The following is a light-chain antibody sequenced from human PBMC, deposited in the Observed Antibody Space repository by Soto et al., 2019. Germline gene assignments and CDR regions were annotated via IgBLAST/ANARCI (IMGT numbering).Light chain of an antibody. V-gene: IGLV2-14*01. J-gene: IGLJ3*02. Sequence: QSVLTQPASVSGSLGQSITISCTGTRSDVGGFDYVSWYQVYPGKAPKLMIYEVTNRPLGVSNRFSGSKSGNTASLTISGLLADDEADFYCASYTDTRTGVFGGGTKLTVL. CDR2: EVT. CDR1: RSDVGGFDY. CDR3: ASYTDTRTGV.